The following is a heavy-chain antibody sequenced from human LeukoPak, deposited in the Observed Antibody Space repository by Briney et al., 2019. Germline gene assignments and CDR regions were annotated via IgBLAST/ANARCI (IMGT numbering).Heavy chain of an antibody. V-gene: IGHV3-9*01. Sequence: GRSLRLSCAASGFTFDDYAMHWVRQAPGKGLEWVSGISWNSGSIGYADSVKGRFTISRDNAKNSLYLQMNSLRAEDTALYYCAKGARGYSYGHFDYWGQGTLVTVSS. CDR1: GFTFDDYA. D-gene: IGHD5-18*01. J-gene: IGHJ4*02. CDR2: ISWNSGSI. CDR3: AKGARGYSYGHFDY.